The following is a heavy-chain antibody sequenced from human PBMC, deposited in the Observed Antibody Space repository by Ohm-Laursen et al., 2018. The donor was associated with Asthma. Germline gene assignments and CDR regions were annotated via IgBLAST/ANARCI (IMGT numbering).Heavy chain of an antibody. CDR1: GASISSDRYF. V-gene: IGHV4-31*11. Sequence: SQTLSLTCAVSGASISSDRYFWNWIRQRPGTGLEWVGYIYHSGSTYYSPSLKSRVTMSVDTSMNQFSLNLNSVTAADTAVYYCARDRYYDNGGLDVWGQGTPVTVSS. J-gene: IGHJ6*02. D-gene: IGHD3-9*01. CDR3: ARDRYYDNGGLDV. CDR2: IYHSGST.